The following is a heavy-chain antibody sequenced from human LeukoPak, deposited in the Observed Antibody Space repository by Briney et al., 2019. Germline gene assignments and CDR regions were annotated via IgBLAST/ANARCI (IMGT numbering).Heavy chain of an antibody. CDR3: ARGLFDYPFDY. CDR1: GGSFSGYY. D-gene: IGHD4-11*01. J-gene: IGHJ4*02. CDR2: INHSGST. V-gene: IGHV4-34*01. Sequence: SETLSLTCAVYGGSFSGYYWSWIRQPPGKGLEWIGEINHSGSTNYNPSLKSRVTISVDTSRNQFSLKLGSVTAADTAVYYCARGLFDYPFDYWGQGTLVTVSS.